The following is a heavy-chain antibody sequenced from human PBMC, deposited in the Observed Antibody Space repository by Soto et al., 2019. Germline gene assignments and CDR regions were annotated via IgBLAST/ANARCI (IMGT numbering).Heavy chain of an antibody. CDR2: IYSGGIT. D-gene: IGHD4-17*01. J-gene: IGHJ4*02. Sequence: EVQLVESGGGLIQPGGSLRLSCAASGFTVSSNYMSWVRQAPGKGLEWVSVIYSGGITYYADSVKGRFTISRDNSKNTVYRKMNSLRAEDTAVYYCARLYGDRGPRFDYWGQGTLVTVSS. CDR1: GFTVSSNY. V-gene: IGHV3-53*01. CDR3: ARLYGDRGPRFDY.